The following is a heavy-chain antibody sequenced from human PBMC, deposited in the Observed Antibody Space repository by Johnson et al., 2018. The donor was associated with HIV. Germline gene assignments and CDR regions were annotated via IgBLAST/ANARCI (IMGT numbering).Heavy chain of an antibody. CDR2: IAHDESIT. CDR3: AKDDNLGV. D-gene: IGHD3-22*01. V-gene: IGHV3-30*02. CDR1: GFTFANYG. J-gene: IGHJ3*01. Sequence: QVQLVESGGGVVQPGGSLRLSCAASGFTFANYGMHWVRQAPGKGLGWVAFIAHDESITHYADSVKGRFTMSRDNSKNTLYLQMKSLRAEDTAIYYCAKDDNLGVWA.